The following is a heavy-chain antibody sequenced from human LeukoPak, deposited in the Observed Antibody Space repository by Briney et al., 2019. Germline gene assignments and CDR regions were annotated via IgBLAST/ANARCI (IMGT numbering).Heavy chain of an antibody. CDR2: ISGSGGST. D-gene: IGHD4-11*01. Sequence: GGSLRLSCTASGFTFSSYAMHWVRQAPGKGREWVSAISGSGGSTCYADSVKGRFTISRDNSKNTLYLQMNSLRAEDTAVYYCAKDLTVISVSDYWGQGTLVTVSS. J-gene: IGHJ4*02. CDR3: AKDLTVISVSDY. V-gene: IGHV3-23*01. CDR1: GFTFSSYA.